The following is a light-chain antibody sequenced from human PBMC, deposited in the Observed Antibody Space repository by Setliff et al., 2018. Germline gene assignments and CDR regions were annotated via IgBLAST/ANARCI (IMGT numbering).Light chain of an antibody. CDR3: SSYAGTNNPYV. CDR1: SRDVGSSTF. CDR2: EIS. Sequence: QSVLTQPPSASGSPGQSLIISCTGTSRDVGSSTFVSWYQQHPGKAPKLLIYEISKRPSGVPDRFSGSKSGNTASLTVSGLQAEDVADYYCSSYAGTNNPYVFGSGTKVTVL. J-gene: IGLJ1*01. V-gene: IGLV2-8*01.